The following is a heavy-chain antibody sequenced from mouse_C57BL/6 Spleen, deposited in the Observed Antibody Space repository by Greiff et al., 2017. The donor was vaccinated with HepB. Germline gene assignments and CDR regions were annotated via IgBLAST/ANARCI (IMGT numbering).Heavy chain of an antibody. CDR2: ISSGGDYI. V-gene: IGHV5-9-1*02. CDR3: TREGDGYDGFAY. Sequence: EVHLVESGEGLVKPGGSLKLSCAASGFTFSSYAMSWVRQTPEKRLEWVAYISSGGDYIYYADTVKGRFTISRDNARNTLYLQMSSLKSEDTAMYYCTREGDGYDGFAYWGQGTLVTVSA. J-gene: IGHJ3*01. CDR1: GFTFSSYA. D-gene: IGHD2-2*01.